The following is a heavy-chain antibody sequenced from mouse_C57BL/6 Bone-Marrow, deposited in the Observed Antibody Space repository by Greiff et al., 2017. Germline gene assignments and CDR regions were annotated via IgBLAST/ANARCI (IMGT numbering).Heavy chain of an antibody. V-gene: IGHV1-50*01. Sequence: VQLQQPGAELVKPGASVKLSCKASGYTFTSYWMQWVKQRPGQGLEWIGEIDPSDSYPNYNQKFKGKATLTVDTSSSTAYMQLSSLTSEDSAVYYCARSLVWYFDVWGTGTTVTVSS. CDR2: IDPSDSYP. CDR1: GYTFTSYW. D-gene: IGHD6-1*01. CDR3: ARSLVWYFDV. J-gene: IGHJ1*03.